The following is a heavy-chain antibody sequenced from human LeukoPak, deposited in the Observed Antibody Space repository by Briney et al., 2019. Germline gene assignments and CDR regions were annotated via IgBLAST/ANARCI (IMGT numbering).Heavy chain of an antibody. CDR2: ISSSGSTI. J-gene: IGHJ6*04. V-gene: IGHV3-48*03. D-gene: IGHD3-10*02. Sequence: LGGSLRLSCTASGFTFGDYAMNWVRQAPGKGLEWVSYISSSGSTIYYADSVKGRFTISRDNAKNSLYLQMNSLRAEDTAVYYCAELGITMIGGVWGKGSTVTISS. CDR3: AELGITMIGGV. CDR1: GFTFGDYA.